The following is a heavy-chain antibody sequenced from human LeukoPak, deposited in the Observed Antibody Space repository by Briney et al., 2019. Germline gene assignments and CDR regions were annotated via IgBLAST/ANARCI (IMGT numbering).Heavy chain of an antibody. CDR1: GFIFSTYA. D-gene: IGHD6-13*01. V-gene: IGHV3-23*01. CDR3: ATGYSSSWYAFADY. CDR2: ISGSGGST. J-gene: IGHJ4*02. Sequence: GGSLRLSCAASGFIFSTYAMSWVRQAPGKGLQWVSGISGSGGSTYYADSVKGRFTISRDNPKNTLYLQMNSLRAEDTAVYYCATGYSSSWYAFADYWGQGTLVTVSS.